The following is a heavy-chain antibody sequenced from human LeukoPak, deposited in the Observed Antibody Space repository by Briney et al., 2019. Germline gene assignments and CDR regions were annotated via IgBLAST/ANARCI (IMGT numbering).Heavy chain of an antibody. Sequence: GASVKVSCKASGYIFTDYAIQWVRQAPGQGLEWMGWINAGNGKTKYSQKFQGRVTITRDTSASTAYMELSGLRSDDTAVYYCARECSSTSCYVLRAFDIWGQGTMVTVSS. V-gene: IGHV1-3*01. CDR2: INAGNGKT. CDR1: GYIFTDYA. J-gene: IGHJ3*02. D-gene: IGHD2-2*01. CDR3: ARECSSTSCYVLRAFDI.